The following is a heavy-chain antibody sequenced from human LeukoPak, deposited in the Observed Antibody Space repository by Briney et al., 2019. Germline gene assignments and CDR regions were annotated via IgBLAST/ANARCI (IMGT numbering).Heavy chain of an antibody. J-gene: IGHJ1*01. V-gene: IGHV1-2*06. Sequence: GASVKVSCKASGGTFISYAISWVRQAPGQGLEWMGRINPNSGGTNYAQKFQGRVTMTRDTSISTAYMELSRLRSDDTAAYYCARGYRTVGAIEYFQHWGQGTLVTVSS. CDR3: ARGYRTVGAIEYFQH. D-gene: IGHD1-26*01. CDR1: GGTFISYA. CDR2: INPNSGGT.